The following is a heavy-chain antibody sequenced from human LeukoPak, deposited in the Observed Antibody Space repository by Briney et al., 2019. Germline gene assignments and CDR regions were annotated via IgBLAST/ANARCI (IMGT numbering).Heavy chain of an antibody. CDR3: ARDRYSSSRNWFDP. V-gene: IGHV1-18*01. J-gene: IGHJ5*02. CDR1: GYTFTSYG. D-gene: IGHD6-13*01. Sequence: ASVKVSCKASGYTFTSYGISWVRQAPGQGLGWMGWISAYNGNTNFAQKLQGRVTMTTDTSTSTAYMELRSLRSDDTAVYYCARDRYSSSRNWFDPWGQGTLVTVSS. CDR2: ISAYNGNT.